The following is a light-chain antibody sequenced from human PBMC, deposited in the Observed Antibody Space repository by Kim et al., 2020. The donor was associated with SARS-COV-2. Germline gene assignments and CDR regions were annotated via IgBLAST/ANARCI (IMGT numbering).Light chain of an antibody. CDR1: QSVSSSY. CDR3: QQYGSSPPIT. J-gene: IGKJ5*01. Sequence: PGESATLSCRASQSVSSSYLAWYQQKPGQAPRLLIYVASSRATGIPDRFSGSGSGTDFTLTISRLEPEDFAVYYCQQYGSSPPITFGQGTRLEIK. CDR2: VAS. V-gene: IGKV3-20*01.